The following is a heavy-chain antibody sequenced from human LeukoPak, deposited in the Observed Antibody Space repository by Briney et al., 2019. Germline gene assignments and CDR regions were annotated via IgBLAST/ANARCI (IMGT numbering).Heavy chain of an antibody. CDR1: GGSISSGGYY. CDR2: IYYSGST. J-gene: IGHJ3*02. CDR3: ARVGTSCSDAFDI. V-gene: IGHV4-31*03. D-gene: IGHD2-2*01. Sequence: SETLSLTCTVSGGSISSGGYYWSWIRQHPGKGLEWIRYIYYSGSTYYNPSLKSRVTISVDTSKNQFSLKLSSVTAADTAVYYCARVGTSCSDAFDIWGQGTMVTVSS.